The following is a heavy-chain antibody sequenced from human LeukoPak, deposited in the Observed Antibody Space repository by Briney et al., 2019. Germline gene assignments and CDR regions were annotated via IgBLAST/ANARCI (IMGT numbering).Heavy chain of an antibody. Sequence: GGSLKLSCTASGFTFSGSAMHWVRQASGKGLEWVGRIRSKANSYATAYAASVKGRFTISRDDSKNTAYLQMNSLRAEDTAVYYCARGLWFGELGFDYWGQGTLVTVSS. CDR3: ARGLWFGELGFDY. CDR2: IRSKANSYAT. CDR1: GFTFSGSA. D-gene: IGHD3-10*01. J-gene: IGHJ4*02. V-gene: IGHV3-73*01.